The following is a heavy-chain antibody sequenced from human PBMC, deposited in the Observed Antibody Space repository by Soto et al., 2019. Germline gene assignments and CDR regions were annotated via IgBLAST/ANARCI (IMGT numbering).Heavy chain of an antibody. D-gene: IGHD4-17*01. CDR2: IRGDGSRE. V-gene: IGHV3-7*05. CDR3: ARDVNYGDGTAYYDVFDI. CDR1: GFTFGNYW. J-gene: IGHJ3*02. Sequence: DVQLVESGGDLVQPGGSLRLSCAASGFTFGNYWMAWVRQAPGKGLEWVANIRGDGSREYYLDSVRGRFSVSRDNAQESLYLQMTGLRVEDSAVYYCARDVNYGDGTAYYDVFDIWGQGTVVPVSS.